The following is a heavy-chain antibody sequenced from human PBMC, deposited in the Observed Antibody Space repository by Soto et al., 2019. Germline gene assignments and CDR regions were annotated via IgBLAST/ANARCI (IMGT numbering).Heavy chain of an antibody. CDR1: GFTFSSYW. J-gene: IGHJ4*02. V-gene: IGHV3-7*01. CDR2: IKQDGSET. Sequence: EVQLVESGGGLVQPGGSLRLSCGASGFTFSSYWMSWVRQAPGKGLEWVANIKQDGSETYYVDSVKGRFTISRDNAKNSLYLQMNSLRAEDTAVYYCARLRVTMVRGPFDYWGQGTLVTVSS. CDR3: ARLRVTMVRGPFDY. D-gene: IGHD3-10*01.